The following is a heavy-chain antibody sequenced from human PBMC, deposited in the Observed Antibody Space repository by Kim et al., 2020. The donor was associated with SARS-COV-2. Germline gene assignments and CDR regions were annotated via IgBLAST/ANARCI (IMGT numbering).Heavy chain of an antibody. CDR2: ISAYNGNT. D-gene: IGHD3-10*01. CDR3: ARDLGDYYYGSALTDY. CDR1: GYTFTSYG. J-gene: IGHJ4*02. Sequence: ASVKVSCKASGYTFTSYGISWVRQAPGQGLEWMGWISAYNGNTNYAQKLQGRVTMTTDTSTSTAYMELRSLRSDDTAVYYCARDLGDYYYGSALTDYWGQGTLVTVSS. V-gene: IGHV1-18*01.